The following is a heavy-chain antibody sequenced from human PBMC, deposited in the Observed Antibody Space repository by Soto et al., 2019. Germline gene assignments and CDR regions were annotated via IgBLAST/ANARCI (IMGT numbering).Heavy chain of an antibody. CDR3: ARGGYDFWSGYYTLDY. CDR1: GFTVSSNY. J-gene: IGHJ4*02. D-gene: IGHD3-3*01. CDR2: IYSGGST. Sequence: GGSLRLSCAASGFTVSSNYMSWVRQAPGKGLEWVSVIYSGGSTYYADSVKGRFTISRHNSKNTLYLQMNSLRAEDTAVYYCARGGYDFWSGYYTLDYWGQGTLVTVSS. V-gene: IGHV3-53*04.